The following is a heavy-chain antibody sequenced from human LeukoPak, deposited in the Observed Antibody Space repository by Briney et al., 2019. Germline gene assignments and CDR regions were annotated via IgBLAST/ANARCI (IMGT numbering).Heavy chain of an antibody. V-gene: IGHV4-30-4*08. CDR1: GGSISSDDYY. CDR2: INHSGST. D-gene: IGHD6-19*01. CDR3: ARGRRIAVAGSSRPIAVNDY. J-gene: IGHJ4*02. Sequence: SQTLSLTCTVSGGSISSDDYYWSWIRQPPGKGLEWIGEINHSGSTNYNPSLKSRVTISVDTSKNQFSLKLSSVTAADTAVYYCARGRRIAVAGSSRPIAVNDYWGQGTLVTVSS.